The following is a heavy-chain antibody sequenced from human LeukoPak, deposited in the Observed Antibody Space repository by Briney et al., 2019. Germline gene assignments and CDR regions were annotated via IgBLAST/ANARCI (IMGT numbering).Heavy chain of an antibody. CDR1: GYTFTDYY. D-gene: IGHD2-2*01. CDR3: ARSGCSRTTCPDY. J-gene: IGHJ4*02. Sequence: ASVKVSCKPSGYTFTDYYIHWVRQAPGQGHEWMGWIIPSSGDTNYAQKFQGRVTMTRDTSISTAYMELTSLGYDDAAVYYCARSGCSRTTCPDYWGQGTLVAISS. CDR2: IIPSSGDT. V-gene: IGHV1-2*02.